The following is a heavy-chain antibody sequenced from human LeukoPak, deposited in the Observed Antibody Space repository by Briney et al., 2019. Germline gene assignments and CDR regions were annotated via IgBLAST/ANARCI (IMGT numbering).Heavy chain of an antibody. D-gene: IGHD2-21*02. CDR3: ARTYCGDCYGYFQH. CDR2: VSGDGNRS. Sequence: GGSLRLSCAASGFTFSVYWIYWVRQAPGKGPVWVSRVSGDGNRSTYADSVKGRFTISRDNAKNTVYLQMNSLRAEDTAVYYCARTYCGDCYGYFQHWGQGTLVTVSS. CDR1: GFTFSVYW. V-gene: IGHV3-74*01. J-gene: IGHJ1*01.